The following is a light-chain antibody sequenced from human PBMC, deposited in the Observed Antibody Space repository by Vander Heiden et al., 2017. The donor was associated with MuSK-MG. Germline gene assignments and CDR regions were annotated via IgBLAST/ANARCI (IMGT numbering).Light chain of an antibody. CDR1: QSISTF. J-gene: IGKJ2*01. Sequence: IQTTQSPSSLSASVGHTVTVTCRTSQSISTFLNWYQQKPGEAPKVLIFAASSWQSGVPSRFGGSGSGTDFTLTISSLQPEDFATYYCQQSYSTPYTFGQGTKLEIK. CDR2: AAS. V-gene: IGKV1-39*01. CDR3: QQSYSTPYT.